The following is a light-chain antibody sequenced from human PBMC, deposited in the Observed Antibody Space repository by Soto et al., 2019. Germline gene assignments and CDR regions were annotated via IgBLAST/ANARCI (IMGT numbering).Light chain of an antibody. CDR3: SSYAGSNNLV. J-gene: IGLJ1*01. Sequence: QSALTQPPSASGSPGQSVTISCTGTSSDVGGYNYVSWYQQHPGKAPKRMIYEVSKRPSGVPDRFSGSKSGNTASLTVFGLQAEDEADYYCSSYAGSNNLVFGTGTKLTVL. V-gene: IGLV2-8*01. CDR2: EVS. CDR1: SSDVGGYNY.